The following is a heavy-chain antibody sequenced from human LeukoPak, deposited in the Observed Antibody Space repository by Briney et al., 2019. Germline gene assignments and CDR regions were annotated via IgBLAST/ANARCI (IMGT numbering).Heavy chain of an antibody. V-gene: IGHV3-23*01. D-gene: IGHD3-16*01. Sequence: GGTLSLTCAVSGFIHPMPWIRRAPGHGAECVSVITSTGENTYYIDSVKGGFTISRDDSKDTRYLQMNSLSDEDAAIYCCTEGGWKLHAGYWGQGTLVTVSS. CDR1: GFIHP. J-gene: IGHJ4*02. CDR2: ITSTGENT. CDR3: TEGGWKLHAGY.